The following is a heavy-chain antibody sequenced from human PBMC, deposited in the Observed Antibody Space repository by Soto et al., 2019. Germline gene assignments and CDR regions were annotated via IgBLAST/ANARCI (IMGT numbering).Heavy chain of an antibody. D-gene: IGHD3-10*01. J-gene: IGHJ3*02. CDR3: VRDMRAVPWYGGISSAFDM. CDR1: GFTFSRHW. CDR2: TKTDVTT. V-gene: IGHV3-74*01. Sequence: GGSLRLSCAASGFTFSRHWIHWVRQAPGQGLVWVSRTKTDVTTSFADSVRGRFTISRDNAENTLYLQMNSLRAEDTAVYYCVRDMRAVPWYGGISSAFDMWGQGTMVTVSS.